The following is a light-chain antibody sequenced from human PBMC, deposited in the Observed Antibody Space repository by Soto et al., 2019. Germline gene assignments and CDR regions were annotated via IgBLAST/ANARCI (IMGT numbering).Light chain of an antibody. J-gene: IGKJ4*01. CDR1: QDVSSK. V-gene: IGKV3-15*01. CDR3: QQYNSWPLT. Sequence: ELVVTQSPATMSVSPGERVTLSCRTSQDVSSKLAWYQQKAGQAPSLLIYDASTRATGIPARFTGSGSATEFTLTIGSLQSEDFAVYYCQQYNSWPLTFGGGTKVDNK. CDR2: DAS.